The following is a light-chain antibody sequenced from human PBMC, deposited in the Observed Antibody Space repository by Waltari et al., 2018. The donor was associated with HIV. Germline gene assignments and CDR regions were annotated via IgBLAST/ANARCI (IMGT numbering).Light chain of an antibody. V-gene: IGLV2-23*01. CDR3: CSYADTTSYV. CDR1: TSDVGSYNL. CDR2: EGT. Sequence: QSALTQPASVSGSPGQSITISCTGTTSDVGSYNLVSWYQQHPGKAPKLIIYEGTKRPSGISNRFSNSKSANPASLTISGLQAEDEADYYCCSYADTTSYVFGTGTKVTVL. J-gene: IGLJ1*01.